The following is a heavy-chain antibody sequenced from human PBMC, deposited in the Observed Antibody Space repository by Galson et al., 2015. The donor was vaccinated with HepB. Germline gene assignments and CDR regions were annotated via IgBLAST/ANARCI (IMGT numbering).Heavy chain of an antibody. CDR2: IYYSGST. J-gene: IGHJ5*02. CDR3: AGTYYTSRWFNP. CDR1: GGSISSYY. V-gene: IGHV4-59*01. Sequence: ETLSLTCTVSGGSISSYYWSWIRQPPGKGLEWIGYIYYSGSTNYNPSLKSRVTISVDTSKNQFSLKLSSVTAADTAVYYCAGTYYTSRWFNPWGQGTLVTVSS. D-gene: IGHD3-10*01.